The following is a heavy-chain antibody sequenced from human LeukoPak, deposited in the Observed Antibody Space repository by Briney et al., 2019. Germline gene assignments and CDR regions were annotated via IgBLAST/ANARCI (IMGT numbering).Heavy chain of an antibody. V-gene: IGHV4-31*03. CDR1: GSMYNYY. J-gene: IGHJ4*02. CDR3: ARSRVGAAFDY. D-gene: IGHD1-26*01. CDR2: IYYSGST. Sequence: SETLSLTCTVSGSMYNYYWSWIRQHPGKGLEWIGYIYYSGSTYYNPSLKSRVTISVDTSKNQFSLKLSSVTAADTAVYYCARSRVGAAFDYWGQGTLVTVSS.